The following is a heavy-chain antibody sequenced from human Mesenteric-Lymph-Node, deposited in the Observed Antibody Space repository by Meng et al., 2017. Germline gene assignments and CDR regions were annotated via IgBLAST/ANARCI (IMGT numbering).Heavy chain of an antibody. Sequence: ASVKVSCKASGYTFTSYDMHWVRQAPGQRLEWMGWINAGNGNTKYSQKFQGRVTITRDTSASTAYMELSSLRSEDTAVYYCARAVNYYDSSGYYYGAFDIWGQGTMVTVSS. CDR2: INAGNGNT. D-gene: IGHD3-22*01. V-gene: IGHV1-3*01. CDR3: ARAVNYYDSSGYYYGAFDI. J-gene: IGHJ3*02. CDR1: GYTFTSYD.